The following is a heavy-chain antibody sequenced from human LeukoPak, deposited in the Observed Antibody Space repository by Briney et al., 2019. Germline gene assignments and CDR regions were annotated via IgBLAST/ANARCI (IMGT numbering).Heavy chain of an antibody. CDR1: GGSISSSSYY. D-gene: IGHD5-12*01. J-gene: IGHJ4*02. V-gene: IGHV4-39*01. Sequence: SETLSLTCTVSGGSISSSSYYWGWIRQPPGKGLEWIGSIYYSGSTYYNPSLKSRVTISVDTSKNQFSLKLSSVTAADTAVYYCARHQTSGCDFGYFDYWGQGTLVTVSS. CDR2: IYYSGST. CDR3: ARHQTSGCDFGYFDY.